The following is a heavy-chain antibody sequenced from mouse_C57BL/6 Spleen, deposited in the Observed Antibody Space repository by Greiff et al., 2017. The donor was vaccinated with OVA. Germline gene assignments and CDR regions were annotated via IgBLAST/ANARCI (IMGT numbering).Heavy chain of an antibody. D-gene: IGHD1-1*01. J-gene: IGHJ2*01. CDR1: GYTFTSYW. CDR2: IDPSDSET. Sequence: QVQLQQSGAELVRPGSSVKLSCKASGYTFTSYWMHWVKQRPIQGLEWIGNIDPSDSETHYNQKFKDKATLTVDKSSSTAYMQLSSLTFEDSAVYYCARSPNPTVVAKDFDYWGQGTTLTVSS. CDR3: ARSPNPTVVAKDFDY. V-gene: IGHV1-52*01.